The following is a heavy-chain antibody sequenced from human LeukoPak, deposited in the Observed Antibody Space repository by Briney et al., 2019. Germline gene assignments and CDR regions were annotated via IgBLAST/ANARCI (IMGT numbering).Heavy chain of an antibody. J-gene: IGHJ4*02. CDR1: GYSFTSYW. CDR2: IYPGDSDT. D-gene: IGHD1-1*01. CDR3: ARHETGPYFDY. Sequence: GESLKISCQGSGYSFTSYWIGWVRQMPGKGLECMGIIYPGDSDTRYSPSFQGQVTISADRSISTAYLQWSSLKASDTAMYYCARHETGPYFDYWGQGTLVTASS. V-gene: IGHV5-51*01.